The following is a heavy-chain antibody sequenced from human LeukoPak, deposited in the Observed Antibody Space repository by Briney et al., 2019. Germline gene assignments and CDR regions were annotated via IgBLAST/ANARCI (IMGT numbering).Heavy chain of an antibody. J-gene: IGHJ4*02. CDR1: GFTFSSYA. Sequence: GRSLRLYCAASGFTFSSYAMHWVRQAPGKGLEWVAVISYDGSNKYYADSVKGRFTISRDNSKNTLYLQMNSLRAEDTAVYYCARGTPLYDSSGYYYMDDWGQGTLVTVSS. V-gene: IGHV3-30-3*01. CDR2: ISYDGSNK. D-gene: IGHD3-22*01. CDR3: ARGTPLYDSSGYYYMDD.